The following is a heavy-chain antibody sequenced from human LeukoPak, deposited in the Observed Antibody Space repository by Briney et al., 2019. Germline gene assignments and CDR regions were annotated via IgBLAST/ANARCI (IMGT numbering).Heavy chain of an antibody. CDR2: IGTAGDT. CDR3: ARAYSSGGSCHFDY. Sequence: PGGSLRLSCAASGFTFSSYDMHWVRQATGKGLEWVSAIGTAGDTYYPGSVKGRFTISRENAKNSFSLQMNSLRAGDTAVYYCARAYSSGGSCHFDYWGQGTLVTVSS. V-gene: IGHV3-13*01. D-gene: IGHD2-15*01. CDR1: GFTFSSYD. J-gene: IGHJ4*02.